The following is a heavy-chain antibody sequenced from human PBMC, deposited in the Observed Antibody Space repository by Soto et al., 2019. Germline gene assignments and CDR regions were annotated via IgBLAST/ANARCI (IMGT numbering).Heavy chain of an antibody. D-gene: IGHD4-17*01. CDR3: ARADPRSLDYGDYLGAFDI. V-gene: IGHV3-74*01. J-gene: IGHJ3*02. CDR2: INSDGSST. Sequence: EGSLRLSCAASGFTFSSYWMHWVRQAPGKGLVWVSRINSDGSSTSYADSVKGRFTISRDNAKNTLYLQMNSLRAEDTAVYYCARADPRSLDYGDYLGAFDIWGQGTMVTVSS. CDR1: GFTFSSYW.